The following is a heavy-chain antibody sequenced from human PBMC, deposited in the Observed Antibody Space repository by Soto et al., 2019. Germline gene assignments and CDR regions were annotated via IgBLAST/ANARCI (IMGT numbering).Heavy chain of an antibody. D-gene: IGHD3-10*01. J-gene: IGHJ3*02. CDR2: IYHSGST. Sequence: SETLSLTCTVSGGSISSSNWWSWVRQPPGKGLEWIGEIYHSGSTNYNPSLKSRVTISVDKSKNQFSLKLSSVTAADTAVYYCARGNRSVGDAFDIWGQGTMVTVSS. V-gene: IGHV4-4*02. CDR3: ARGNRSVGDAFDI. CDR1: GGSISSSNW.